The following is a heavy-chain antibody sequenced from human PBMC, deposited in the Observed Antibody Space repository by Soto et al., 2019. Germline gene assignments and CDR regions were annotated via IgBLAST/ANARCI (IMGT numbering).Heavy chain of an antibody. CDR1: GFDFKTYG. V-gene: IGHV3-33*01. CDR3: RRTAYVINNCAYRWVR. CDR2: IGFDGTNI. D-gene: IGHD1-20*01. Sequence: QGQLVESGGGVVQPGRSLRLSCVASGFDFKTYGMHWVRQAPGKGLEWVAVIGFDGTNIHYSDSVRGRFAISRDNSENTVSLQRNSLRVEDTALYYCRRTAYVINNCAYRWVRWGQGTLVTV. J-gene: IGHJ4*02.